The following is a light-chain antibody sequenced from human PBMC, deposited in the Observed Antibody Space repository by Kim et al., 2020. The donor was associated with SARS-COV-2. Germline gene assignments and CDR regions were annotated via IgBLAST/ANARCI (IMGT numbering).Light chain of an antibody. Sequence: SASVGDRVTITCRASQSISSWLAWYQQKPGKAPKLLIYKASSLESGVPSRFSGSGSGTEFTLTISSLQPDDFATYYCQQYNSYSYTFGQATKLEI. V-gene: IGKV1-5*03. CDR2: KAS. CDR1: QSISSW. J-gene: IGKJ2*01. CDR3: QQYNSYSYT.